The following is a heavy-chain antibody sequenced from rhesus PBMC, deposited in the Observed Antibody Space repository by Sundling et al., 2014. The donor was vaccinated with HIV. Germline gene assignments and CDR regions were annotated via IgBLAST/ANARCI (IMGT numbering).Heavy chain of an antibody. V-gene: IGHV3-100*01. J-gene: IGHJ4*01. Sequence: EVQLVESGGGLVKPGGSLRLSCVASGFTFSSYVMHWVRQAPGKGLEWVSVISESGGTIYYADSVKGRFTISRDNAKNSLFLQMNSLRAEDTAVYYCTREGYCSGGICSPVYYYWGQGVLVTVSS. D-gene: IGHD2-8*01. CDR1: GFTFSSYV. CDR3: TREGYCSGGICSPVYYY. CDR2: ISESGGTI.